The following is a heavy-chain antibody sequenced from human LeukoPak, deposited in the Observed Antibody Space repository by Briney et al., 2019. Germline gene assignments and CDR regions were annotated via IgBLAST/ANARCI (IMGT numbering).Heavy chain of an antibody. CDR1: GYTLTELS. CDR3: ATHLITMVRDTSYY. D-gene: IGHD3-10*01. V-gene: IGHV1-24*01. Sequence: APVKVSCKVSGYTLTELSMHWVRQAPGKGLEWMGGFDPEDGETIYAQKFQGRVTMTEDTSTDTAYMELSSLRSEDTAVYYCATHLITMVRDTSYYWGQGTLVTVSS. CDR2: FDPEDGET. J-gene: IGHJ4*02.